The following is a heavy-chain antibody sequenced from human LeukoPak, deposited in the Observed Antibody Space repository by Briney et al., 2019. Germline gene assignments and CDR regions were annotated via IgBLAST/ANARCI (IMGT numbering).Heavy chain of an antibody. CDR2: IYYSGSI. CDR1: GGSISSYY. CDR3: ARVPGYYGSSP. J-gene: IGHJ5*02. D-gene: IGHD3-10*01. Sequence: SETLSLTCTVSGGSISSYYWSWIRQPPGKGLEWIGYIYYSGSINYNPSLKSRVTISVDTSTNQFSLKLSSVTAADTAVYYCARVPGYYGSSPWGQGTLVTVSP. V-gene: IGHV4-59*01.